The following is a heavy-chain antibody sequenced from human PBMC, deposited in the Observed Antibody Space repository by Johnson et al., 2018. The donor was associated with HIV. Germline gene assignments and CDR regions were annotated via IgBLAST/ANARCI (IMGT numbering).Heavy chain of an antibody. V-gene: IGHV3-15*01. CDR3: AKGRSGTTASIDAFDN. D-gene: IGHD1-7*01. CDR1: GFTLRNCA. CDR2: IKSKTDGGTT. Sequence: VHLVESGGGLVQPGGSLRLSCAASGFTLRNCAINWGRRAPGKGLEWVGRIKSKTDGGTTDYAAPVKGRFTISRDNSKNTLYLQMKSLRAEDTAVYYCAKGRSGTTASIDAFDNWGQVTMVTVSS. J-gene: IGHJ3*02.